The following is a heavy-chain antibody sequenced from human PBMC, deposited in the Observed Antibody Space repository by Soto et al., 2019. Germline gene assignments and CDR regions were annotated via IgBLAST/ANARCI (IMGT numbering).Heavy chain of an antibody. D-gene: IGHD4-17*01. CDR3: AREQYEFGDLYYVDY. CDR2: IKPSGGAT. J-gene: IGHJ4*02. CDR1: GYTFANDY. Sequence: GASVKVSCKASGYTFANDYIHWARQVPGQGLEWMGRIKPSGGATLYAQKFQGRVTMTTDTSTNTLYMDLSSLTSDDTAVYFCAREQYEFGDLYYVDYWGQGTLVTISS. V-gene: IGHV1-46*01.